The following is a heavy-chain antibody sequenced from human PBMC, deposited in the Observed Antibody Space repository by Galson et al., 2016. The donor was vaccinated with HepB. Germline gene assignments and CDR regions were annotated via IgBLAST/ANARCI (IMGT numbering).Heavy chain of an antibody. Sequence: ETLSLTCTVSGGSISSSNYYWGWIRQPPGKGLEWIGSIYYSGSTYYNPSLKSRVTISVDTSKNQFSLKLSSVTAADTAVYYCARLWNYATFDYWGQGTLVTVSS. CDR2: IYYSGST. D-gene: IGHD1-7*01. V-gene: IGHV4-39*01. CDR3: ARLWNYATFDY. CDR1: GGSISSSNYY. J-gene: IGHJ4*02.